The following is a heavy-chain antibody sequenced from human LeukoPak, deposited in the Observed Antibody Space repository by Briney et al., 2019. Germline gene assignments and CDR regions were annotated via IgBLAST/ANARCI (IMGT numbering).Heavy chain of an antibody. CDR2: IFYSGTT. Sequence: SETLSLTCTVSGGSVSGGGSFWSWLRQHPGRGLEWIGYIFYSGTTYYNPSLKSRVTISLQMSQNQFSLRLNSVTAADTAIYYCARENSYGTRYFGYWGQGTPVTVSS. CDR1: GGSVSGGGSF. CDR3: ARENSYGTRYFGY. V-gene: IGHV4-31*03. J-gene: IGHJ4*02. D-gene: IGHD5-18*01.